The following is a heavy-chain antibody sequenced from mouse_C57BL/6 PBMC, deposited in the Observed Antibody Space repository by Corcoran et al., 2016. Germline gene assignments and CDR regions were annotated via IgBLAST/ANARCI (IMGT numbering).Heavy chain of an antibody. D-gene: IGHD1-1*02. CDR3: ARSPFTMYYAMDY. V-gene: IGHV9-3*01. Sequence: QIQLVQSGPELKKPGETVKISCKASGYTFTTYGMSWVKQAPGKGLKWMGWINTYSGVPTYVDDFKGRFAFSLETSASTAYLQINNLKNEDTATYFCARSPFTMYYAMDYWGQGTSVTVSS. J-gene: IGHJ4*01. CDR2: INTYSGVP. CDR1: GYTFTTYG.